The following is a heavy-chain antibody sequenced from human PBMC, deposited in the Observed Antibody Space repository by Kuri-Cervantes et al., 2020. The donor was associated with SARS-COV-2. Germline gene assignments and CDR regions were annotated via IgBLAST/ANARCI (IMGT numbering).Heavy chain of an antibody. CDR3: ARRPRVGVPAARDWFDP. CDR1: GGSISSYY. D-gene: IGHD2-2*01. V-gene: IGHV4-34*01. Sequence: SETLSLTCTVSGGSISSYYWSWIRQPAGKGLEWIGEINHSGSTNYNPSLKSRVTISVDTSKNQFSLKLSSVTAADTAVYYCARRPRVGVPAARDWFDPWGQGTTVTVSS. CDR2: INHSGST. J-gene: IGHJ5*01.